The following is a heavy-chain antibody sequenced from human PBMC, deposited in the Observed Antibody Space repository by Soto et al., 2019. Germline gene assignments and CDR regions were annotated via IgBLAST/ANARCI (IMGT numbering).Heavy chain of an antibody. J-gene: IGHJ4*02. D-gene: IGHD3-9*01. CDR1: GSTFSSYA. CDR2: IKQDGSEK. Sequence: GGSLRLSCAASGSTFSSYAMSWVRQAPGKGLEWVANIKQDGSEKYYVDSVKGRFTISRDNAKNSLYLQMNSLRAEDTAVYYCARVGLLRFDLDYWGQGTLVTVSS. CDR3: ARVGLLRFDLDY. V-gene: IGHV3-7*01.